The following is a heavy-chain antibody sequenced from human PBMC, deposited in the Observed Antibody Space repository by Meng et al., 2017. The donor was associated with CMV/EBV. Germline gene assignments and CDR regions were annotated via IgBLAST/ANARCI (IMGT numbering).Heavy chain of an antibody. V-gene: IGHV3-23*01. CDR3: AKEWGWCSSTSCYTLDY. D-gene: IGHD2-2*01. CDR1: FTFSSYA. J-gene: IGHJ4*02. CDR2: ISGSGGST. Sequence: FTFSSYAMSWVRQAPGKGLEWVSAISGSGGSTYYADSVKGRFTISRDNSKNTLYLQMNSLRAEDTAVYYCAKEWGWCSSTSCYTLDYWGQGTLVTVSS.